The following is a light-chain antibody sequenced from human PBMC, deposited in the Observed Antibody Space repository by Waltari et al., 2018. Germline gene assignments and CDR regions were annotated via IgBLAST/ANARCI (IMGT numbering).Light chain of an antibody. Sequence: QSSLTPPASVPWSPAQSITISCPGTRSDVGRYNLVSWYQQHPGKAPKLMIYAVSNLPSGVSDRFSGSKSGNTASLTISGLQAEDEADYYCSSLTSSSSVVIGGGTKVTVL. CDR1: RSDVGRYNL. J-gene: IGLJ2*01. V-gene: IGLV2-14*01. CDR2: AVS. CDR3: SSLTSSSSVV.